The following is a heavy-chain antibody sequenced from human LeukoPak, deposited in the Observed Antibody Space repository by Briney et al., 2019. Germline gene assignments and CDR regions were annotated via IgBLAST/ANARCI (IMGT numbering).Heavy chain of an antibody. V-gene: IGHV3-48*02. J-gene: IGHJ4*02. CDR2: ISASGSTI. CDR1: GFTFSGYS. CDR3: AREGQYYFGY. Sequence: PGGSLRLSCAASGFTFSGYSMIWVRQAPGKGLEWISYISASGSTIQYADSVKGRFTISRDNAKNSLGLQMNSLRDEDTAVYYCAREGQYYFGYWGQGNLVTVSS.